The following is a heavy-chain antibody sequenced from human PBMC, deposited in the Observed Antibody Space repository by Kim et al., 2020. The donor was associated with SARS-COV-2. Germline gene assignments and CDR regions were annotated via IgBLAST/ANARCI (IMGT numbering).Heavy chain of an antibody. CDR1: GGSISSSSYY. CDR3: ARQMGDYVLSEDPYYFDY. J-gene: IGHJ4*02. CDR2: IYYSGST. Sequence: SETLSLTCTVSGGSISSSSYYWGWIRQPPGKGLEWIGSIYYSGSTYYNPSLKSRVTISVDTSKNQFSLKLSSVTAADTAVYYCARQMGDYVLSEDPYYFDYWGQGTLVTVSS. V-gene: IGHV4-39*01. D-gene: IGHD4-17*01.